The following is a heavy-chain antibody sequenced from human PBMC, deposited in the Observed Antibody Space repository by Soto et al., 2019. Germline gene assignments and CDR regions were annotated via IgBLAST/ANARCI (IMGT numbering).Heavy chain of an antibody. CDR3: AKGKVAGSRAYFDY. CDR2: ITWNSGKI. D-gene: IGHD2-15*01. J-gene: IGHJ4*02. V-gene: IGHV3-9*01. Sequence: EVQLVESGGDLVQPGRSLRLSCAASGFTFEDYAMHWVRQVPGKGLELVSGITWNSGKIEYADSVKGRFTISRDNAKNSVHLQMSSLRPEDTALYYCAKGKVAGSRAYFDYWGQGTLVTVSS. CDR1: GFTFEDYA.